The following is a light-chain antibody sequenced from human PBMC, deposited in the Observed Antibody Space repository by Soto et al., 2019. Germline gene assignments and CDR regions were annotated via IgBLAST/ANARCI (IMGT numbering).Light chain of an antibody. CDR2: DAS. Sequence: EIVLTQSPGTLSLTPGERATLSCRASQSVSSSYLAWYQQKPGQAPRLLIYDASSRATGIPDRFSGGGSGTDFTLTIGRLEPEDFAVYYCQHYGSSPPITFGQGTRLEI. V-gene: IGKV3-20*01. CDR3: QHYGSSPPIT. CDR1: QSVSSSY. J-gene: IGKJ5*01.